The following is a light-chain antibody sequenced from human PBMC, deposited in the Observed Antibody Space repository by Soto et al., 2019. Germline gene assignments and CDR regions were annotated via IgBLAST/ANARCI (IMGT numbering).Light chain of an antibody. CDR3: QQYNNWPPPLT. CDR2: GAS. Sequence: EIVMTQSPATLSVSPGERATLSCRASQSVSSNLAWYQQKPGQAPRLLIYGASTRATGIPARFSGSGSGTDSTLTISSLQSEDFAVYYCQQYNNWPPPLTFGGGTKVEIK. V-gene: IGKV3-15*01. CDR1: QSVSSN. J-gene: IGKJ4*01.